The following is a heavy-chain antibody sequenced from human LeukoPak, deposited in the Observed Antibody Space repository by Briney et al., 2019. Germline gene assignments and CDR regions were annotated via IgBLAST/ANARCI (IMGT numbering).Heavy chain of an antibody. Sequence: GGSLRLSCAASGFTFSSYGMHWVRQAPGKGLEWVAVIWYDGSNKYYADSVEGRFTISRDNSKNTLYLQMNSLRAEDTAVYYCARDVYYYDSSGPDGIGAFDIWGQGTMVTVSS. D-gene: IGHD3-22*01. J-gene: IGHJ3*02. CDR3: ARDVYYYDSSGPDGIGAFDI. V-gene: IGHV3-33*01. CDR2: IWYDGSNK. CDR1: GFTFSSYG.